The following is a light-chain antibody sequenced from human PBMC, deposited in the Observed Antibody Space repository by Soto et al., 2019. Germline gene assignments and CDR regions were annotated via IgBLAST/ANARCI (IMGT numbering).Light chain of an antibody. J-gene: IGKJ1*01. V-gene: IGKV3-15*01. Sequence: EIVMTQSPATLSVSPGERATLSCRASQSVGSNLAWYQHKPGQAPRLLIYGASTRATGIPARFSGSGSGTELTLTISSLQSEDFAIYVCQQYNNWPPDRTFGQGTKVEIK. CDR2: GAS. CDR3: QQYNNWPPDRT. CDR1: QSVGSN.